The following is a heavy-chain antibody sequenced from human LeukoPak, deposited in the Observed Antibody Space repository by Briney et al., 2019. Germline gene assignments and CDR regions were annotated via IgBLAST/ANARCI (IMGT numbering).Heavy chain of an antibody. Sequence: GGSLRLSCAASGFSFSNYWMHWVRQAPGKGLVWVSRIDFDGTDTVYADSVKGRFTISRDNAKNTLYLQMNSLKAEDTAVCYCARDGDSTVDFDYWGQGTLVTVSS. CDR2: IDFDGTDT. D-gene: IGHD1-14*01. CDR1: GFSFSNYW. CDR3: ARDGDSTVDFDY. J-gene: IGHJ4*02. V-gene: IGHV3-74*01.